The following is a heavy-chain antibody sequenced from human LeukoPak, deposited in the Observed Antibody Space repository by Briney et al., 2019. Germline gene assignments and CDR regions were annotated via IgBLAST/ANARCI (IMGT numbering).Heavy chain of an antibody. Sequence: PGGSLRLSCAASGFTFSSYWMSWVRQAPGKGLEWVANIKQDGSEKYYVDSVKGRFTISRDNAKNSLYLQMNSLRAEDTAVYYCARESPPQYSYDSSSYLGPMDAFDIWGQGTMVTVSS. J-gene: IGHJ3*02. CDR1: GFTFSSYW. CDR3: ARESPPQYSYDSSSYLGPMDAFDI. D-gene: IGHD3-22*01. CDR2: IKQDGSEK. V-gene: IGHV3-7*01.